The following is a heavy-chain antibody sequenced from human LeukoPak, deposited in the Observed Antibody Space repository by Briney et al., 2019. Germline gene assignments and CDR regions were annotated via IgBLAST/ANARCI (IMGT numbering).Heavy chain of an antibody. V-gene: IGHV3-7*03. D-gene: IGHD6-19*01. CDR3: VGGIGWQPDY. CDR2: IRQDGREK. CDR1: RITFIDYC. J-gene: IGHJ4*02. Sequence: PGGSLRLSCAASPRITFIDYCMNWFRQAPGKGLEWVAIIRQDGREKLYLHSVKGRSTISRDNAKSSVYLQINRLRAEDTAVYYCVGGIGWQPDYWGQGTLVTVSS.